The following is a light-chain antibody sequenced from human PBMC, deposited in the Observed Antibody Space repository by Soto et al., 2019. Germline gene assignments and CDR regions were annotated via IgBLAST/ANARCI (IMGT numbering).Light chain of an antibody. Sequence: EIVMTQSSATLSVSPGERATLSCRASQTVRNNYLAWYQQKPGQAPRLLIYDASSRATGIPDRFSGGGSGTDFTLTISRLEPEDFAVYYCQQFSSYPLTFGGGTKVDIK. J-gene: IGKJ4*01. V-gene: IGKV3-20*01. CDR1: QTVRNNY. CDR2: DAS. CDR3: QQFSSYPLT.